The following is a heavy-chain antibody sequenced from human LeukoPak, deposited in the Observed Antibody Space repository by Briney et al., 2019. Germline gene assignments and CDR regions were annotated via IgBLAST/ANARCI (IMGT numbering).Heavy chain of an antibody. J-gene: IGHJ4*02. CDR3: AKVTYGSGTYGAFDY. D-gene: IGHD3-10*01. CDR2: ISGSGDNT. CDR1: GFTFSSHG. Sequence: GGTLRLSCAASGFTFSSHGMSWVRQAPGKGLEWVSTISGSGDNTYYADSVKGRFTISRDNSKNTLYLQMNSLRAEDTAVYYCAKVTYGSGTYGAFDYWGQGTLVTVSS. V-gene: IGHV3-23*01.